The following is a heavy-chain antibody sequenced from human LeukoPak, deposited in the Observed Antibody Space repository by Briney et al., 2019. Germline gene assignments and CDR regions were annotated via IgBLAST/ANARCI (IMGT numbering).Heavy chain of an antibody. CDR2: INPNSGGT. Sequence: GASVKVSCKASGYTFTGYYMHWVRQAPGQGLEWMGWINPNSGGTNYAQKFQGRVTMTRDTSISTAYMELSRLRSDDTAVYYCARTGYCTNGVCGGLVDFDYWGQGTLVTVSS. CDR3: ARTGYCTNGVCGGLVDFDY. CDR1: GYTFTGYY. V-gene: IGHV1-2*02. J-gene: IGHJ4*02. D-gene: IGHD2-8*01.